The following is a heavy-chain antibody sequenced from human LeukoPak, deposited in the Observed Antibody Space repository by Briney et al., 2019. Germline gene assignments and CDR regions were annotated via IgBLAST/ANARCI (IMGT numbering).Heavy chain of an antibody. Sequence: GGSLRLSCAASGFTFSSYAMHWVRQAPGKGLEWVAVISYDGSNKYYADSVKGRFTISRDNSKNTLYLQMNSLRAEDTAVYYCARESVRSTSCFDYWGQGTLVTVSS. CDR1: GFTFSSYA. CDR2: ISYDGSNK. V-gene: IGHV3-30-3*01. D-gene: IGHD2-2*01. J-gene: IGHJ4*02. CDR3: ARESVRSTSCFDY.